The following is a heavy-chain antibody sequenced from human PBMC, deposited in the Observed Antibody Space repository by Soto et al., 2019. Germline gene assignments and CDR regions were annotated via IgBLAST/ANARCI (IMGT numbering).Heavy chain of an antibody. D-gene: IGHD3-10*01. Sequence: QVQLVESGGGVVQPGRSLRLSCAGSGFTFSAYGMDWVRQAPGKGLEWVAVISYDGSNKYYADSVKGRFTISRDNSKNTLYLQMNSVKAEDTAVYCCAKDRMGAGVRGYFDYWGQGTLVTVSS. V-gene: IGHV3-30*18. CDR3: AKDRMGAGVRGYFDY. J-gene: IGHJ4*02. CDR2: ISYDGSNK. CDR1: GFTFSAYG.